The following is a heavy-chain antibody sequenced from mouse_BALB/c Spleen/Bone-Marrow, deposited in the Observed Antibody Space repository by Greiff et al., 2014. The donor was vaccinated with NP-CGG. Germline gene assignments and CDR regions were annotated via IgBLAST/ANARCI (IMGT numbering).Heavy chain of an antibody. J-gene: IGHJ4*01. D-gene: IGHD2-3*01. CDR1: GYSFTDYT. CDR2: INPYNGGI. CDR3: ARRDGYYKDYYAMDY. V-gene: IGHV1-18*01. Sequence: EVQLQQSGPELVKPGASMKISCKASGYSFTDYTMNWVKQSHGKNLEWIGLINPYNGGINYNQKFKGKATLTVDKSSSTAYMELLSLTSEDSAVYYCARRDGYYKDYYAMDYWGQGASVTVSS.